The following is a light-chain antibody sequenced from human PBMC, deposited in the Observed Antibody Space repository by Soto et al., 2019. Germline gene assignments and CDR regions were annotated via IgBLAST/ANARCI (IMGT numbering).Light chain of an antibody. Sequence: QAVVTQEPSFSVSPGGTVTLTCGLSSGSVSTSYYPSWYQQTPGQAPRMLIYSTNTRSSGVPDRFSGSILGNKAALTITGAQADDESDYYCVLYMGSGIWMFGGGTKLTVL. CDR3: VLYMGSGIWM. J-gene: IGLJ3*02. CDR1: SGSVSTSYY. CDR2: STN. V-gene: IGLV8-61*01.